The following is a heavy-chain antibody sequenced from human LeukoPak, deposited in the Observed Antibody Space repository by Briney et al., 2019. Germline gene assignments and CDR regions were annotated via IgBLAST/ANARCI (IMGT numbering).Heavy chain of an antibody. J-gene: IGHJ3*02. CDR3: ARGADTAMGAAFDI. CDR2: ISYDGSNK. Sequence: GRSLRFSCAASGFTFSSYAMHWVRQAPGKGLEWVAVISYDGSNKYYADSVKGRFTISRDNSKNTLYPQMNSLRAEDTAVYYCARGADTAMGAAFDIWGQGTMVTVSS. V-gene: IGHV3-30*04. CDR1: GFTFSSYA. D-gene: IGHD5-18*01.